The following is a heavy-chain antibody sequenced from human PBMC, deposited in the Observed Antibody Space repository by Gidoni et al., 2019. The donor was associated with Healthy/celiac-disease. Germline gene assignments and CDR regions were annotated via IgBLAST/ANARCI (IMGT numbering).Heavy chain of an antibody. V-gene: IGHV3-23*01. D-gene: IGHD3-10*01. CDR1: GFTFSSYA. Sequence: EVQLLESGGGLVQPGGSLRLSCAASGFTFSSYAMSWVRQAPWKGLEWVSGSSGSGGSTYFAVSVKGRFTISRDNSKNTLYLQMNSLRAEDTAVYYCAKGLWFGGWRDNWFDPWGQGTLVTVSS. CDR2: SSGSGGST. J-gene: IGHJ5*02. CDR3: AKGLWFGGWRDNWFDP.